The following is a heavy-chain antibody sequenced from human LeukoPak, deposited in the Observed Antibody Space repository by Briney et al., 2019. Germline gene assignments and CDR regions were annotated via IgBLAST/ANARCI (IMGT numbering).Heavy chain of an antibody. J-gene: IGHJ4*02. V-gene: IGHV4-4*07. Sequence: SETLSLTCTVSGGSISSYYWSWIRQPAGKGLEWIGRIYTSGSTNYNPSLKSRVTMSVDTSKNQFSLKLSSVTAADTAVYYCARLRPHIVVVPAAIFDYWGQGTLVTVSS. D-gene: IGHD2-2*01. CDR2: IYTSGST. CDR3: ARLRPHIVVVPAAIFDY. CDR1: GGSISSYY.